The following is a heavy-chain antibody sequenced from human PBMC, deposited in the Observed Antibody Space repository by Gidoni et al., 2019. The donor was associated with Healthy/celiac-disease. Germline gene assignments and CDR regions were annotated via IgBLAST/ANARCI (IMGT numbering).Heavy chain of an antibody. V-gene: IGHV5-51*01. Sequence: EVQLVQAGAEVKKPGESLEVSGKGSGCRVTSYWIGWVRQMPGKGLEWIGITYPGDSDTRYSPSFQGQVTISADKSISTAYLQWSSLKASDTAMYYCARLSNIAAAGLFDYWGQGTLVTVSS. CDR2: TYPGDSDT. D-gene: IGHD6-13*01. J-gene: IGHJ4*02. CDR1: GCRVTSYW. CDR3: ARLSNIAAAGLFDY.